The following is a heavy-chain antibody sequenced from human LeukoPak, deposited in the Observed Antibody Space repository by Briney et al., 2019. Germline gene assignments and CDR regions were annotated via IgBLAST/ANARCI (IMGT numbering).Heavy chain of an antibody. J-gene: IGHJ4*02. CDR1: GFTFSSYA. Sequence: GGSLRLSCAASGFTFSSYAMSWVRQAPGKGLEWVSAISGSGGSTYYADSVKGRFTISRDNSKNTLYLKMNSLRAEDTALYYCAKPGETSNYYFDSWGQGTLVTVSS. V-gene: IGHV3-23*01. CDR2: ISGSGGST. CDR3: AKPGETSNYYFDS. D-gene: IGHD1-1*01.